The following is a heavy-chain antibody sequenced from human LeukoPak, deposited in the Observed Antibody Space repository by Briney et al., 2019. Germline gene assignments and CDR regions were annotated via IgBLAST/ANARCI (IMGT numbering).Heavy chain of an antibody. J-gene: IGHJ4*02. Sequence: PGGSLRLSCAASGFTFSSYAMSWVRQAPGKGLEWVSAISGSGGSTHYADSVKGRFTISRDNSKNTLYLQMNSLRAEDTAVYYCAKGRGYSSSWYYFDYWGQGTLVTVSS. CDR3: AKGRGYSSSWYYFDY. D-gene: IGHD6-13*01. V-gene: IGHV3-23*01. CDR2: ISGSGGST. CDR1: GFTFSSYA.